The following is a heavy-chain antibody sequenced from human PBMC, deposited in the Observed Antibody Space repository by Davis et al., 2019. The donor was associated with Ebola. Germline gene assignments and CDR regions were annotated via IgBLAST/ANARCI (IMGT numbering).Heavy chain of an antibody. D-gene: IGHD3-22*01. CDR1: GFTFTSHA. CDR3: AKPSSFSSGYFDA. Sequence: GESLKISCVASGFTFTSHAMSWVRQAPGKGLEWVSALSGGSGTTHYADSVKGRFTISRDNSKNMLYLQMNSLRPEDTAVYYCAKPSSFSSGYFDAWGHGTLVTVSS. J-gene: IGHJ3*01. CDR2: LSGGSGTT. V-gene: IGHV3-23*01.